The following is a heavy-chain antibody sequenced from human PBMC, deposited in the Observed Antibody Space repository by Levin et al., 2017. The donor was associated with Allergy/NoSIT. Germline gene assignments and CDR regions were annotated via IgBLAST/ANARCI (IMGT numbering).Heavy chain of an antibody. CDR2: IYHSGST. J-gene: IGHJ6*02. V-gene: IGHV4-30-2*01. Sequence: SETLSLTCAVSGGSISSGGYSWSWIRQPPGKGLEWIGYIYHSGSTYYNPSLKSRVTISVDRSKNQFSLKLSSVTAADTAVYYCASAITMVRGEVRDYGMDGWGQGTTVTVSS. CDR1: GGSISSGGYS. CDR3: ASAITMVRGEVRDYGMDG. D-gene: IGHD3-10*01.